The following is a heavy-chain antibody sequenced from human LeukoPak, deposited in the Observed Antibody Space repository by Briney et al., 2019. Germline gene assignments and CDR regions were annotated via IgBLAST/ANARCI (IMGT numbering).Heavy chain of an antibody. V-gene: IGHV3-21*01. Sequence: GGSLRLSCAASGFTFSSYSMNWVRQAPGKGLEWVSSISSSSSYIYYADSVKGRFTISRDNAKNSLYLQMNSLRAEDTVVYYCAREFGKYYYDSSGLDYWGQGTLVTVSS. D-gene: IGHD3-22*01. CDR2: ISSSSSYI. J-gene: IGHJ4*02. CDR3: AREFGKYYYDSSGLDY. CDR1: GFTFSSYS.